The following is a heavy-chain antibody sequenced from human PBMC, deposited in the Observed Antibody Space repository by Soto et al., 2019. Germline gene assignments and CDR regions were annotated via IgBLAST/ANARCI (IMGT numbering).Heavy chain of an antibody. Sequence: GGSLRLSCTAPGFTFGDYAMSWVRQAPGKGLEWVGFIRSKAYGGTTEYAASVKGRFTISRDDSKSIAYLQMNSLKTEDTAVYYCTRGSQEYYYYYYGMDVWGQGTTVTVSS. CDR2: IRSKAYGGTT. J-gene: IGHJ6*02. V-gene: IGHV3-49*04. CDR3: TRGSQEYYYYYYGMDV. CDR1: GFTFGDYA.